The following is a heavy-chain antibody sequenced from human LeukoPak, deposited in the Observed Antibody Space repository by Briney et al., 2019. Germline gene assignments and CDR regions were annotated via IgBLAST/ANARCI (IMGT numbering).Heavy chain of an antibody. CDR3: ARDVGYSSSWSLNY. Sequence: GASVKVSCKASGYTFTSCGINWVRQAPGQGLEWMGWINPNSGGTNYAQKFQGRVTMTRDTSISTAYMELSRLRSDDTAVYYCARDVGYSSSWSLNYWGQGTLVTVSS. CDR1: GYTFTSCG. D-gene: IGHD6-13*01. V-gene: IGHV1-2*02. J-gene: IGHJ4*02. CDR2: INPNSGGT.